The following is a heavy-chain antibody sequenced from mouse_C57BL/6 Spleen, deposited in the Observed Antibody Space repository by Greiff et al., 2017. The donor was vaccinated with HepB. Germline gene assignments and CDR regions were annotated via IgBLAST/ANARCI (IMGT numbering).Heavy chain of an antibody. J-gene: IGHJ2*01. D-gene: IGHD2-4*01. CDR3: ARGDYDGGDYFDY. CDR1: GFTFSSYA. CDR2: ISDGGSYT. Sequence: EVKVVESGGGLVKPGGSLKLSCAASGFTFSSYAMSWVRQTPEKRLEWVATISDGGSYTYYPDNVKGRFTISRDNAKNNLYLQMSHLKSEDTAMYYCARGDYDGGDYFDYWGQGTTLTVSS. V-gene: IGHV5-4*03.